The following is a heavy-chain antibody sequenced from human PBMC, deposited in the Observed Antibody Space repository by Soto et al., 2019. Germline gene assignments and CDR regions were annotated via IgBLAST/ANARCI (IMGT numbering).Heavy chain of an antibody. CDR1: GFTFSNAW. V-gene: IGHV3-15*01. J-gene: IGHJ6*02. CDR2: IKSKTDGGTT. Sequence: EVQLVESGGGLVKPGGSLRLSCAASGFTFSNAWMSWVRQAPGKGLEWVGRIKSKTDGGTTDYAAPVKGRFTISRDDSKNTLYLQMNSLKTEDTAVYYCTTYVDCSSTSCRYYYYYYGMDVWGQGTTVTVSS. CDR3: TTYVDCSSTSCRYYYYYYGMDV. D-gene: IGHD2-2*01.